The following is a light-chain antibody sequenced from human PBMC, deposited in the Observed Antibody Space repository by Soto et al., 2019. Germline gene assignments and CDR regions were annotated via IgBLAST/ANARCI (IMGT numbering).Light chain of an antibody. Sequence: EIVMTQPPATLSVSPGERATLSCRASQRVSSDLAWYQQKPGQAPRLLIYGTSTRVTGIPARFSGSGSGTEFTLTISSLQSEDFAFYYCQQHNDWPLTFGGGTKVDIK. J-gene: IGKJ4*01. V-gene: IGKV3-15*01. CDR1: QRVSSD. CDR2: GTS. CDR3: QQHNDWPLT.